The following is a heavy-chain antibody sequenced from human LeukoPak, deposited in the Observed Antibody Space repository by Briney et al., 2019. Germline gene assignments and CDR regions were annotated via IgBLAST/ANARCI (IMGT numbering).Heavy chain of an antibody. Sequence: ASVKVSCKASGYTFTSYGISWVRQAPGQRLEWMGWISAYNGNTNYAQKLQRRVTMTTDTSTSTAYMELRSLRSDDTAVYYCARTHIAPDTPIYDYVWGSYRFPASYYFDYWGQGTLVTVSS. V-gene: IGHV1-18*01. CDR1: GYTFTSYG. CDR2: ISAYNGNT. CDR3: ARTHIAPDTPIYDYVWGSYRFPASYYFDY. J-gene: IGHJ4*02. D-gene: IGHD3-16*02.